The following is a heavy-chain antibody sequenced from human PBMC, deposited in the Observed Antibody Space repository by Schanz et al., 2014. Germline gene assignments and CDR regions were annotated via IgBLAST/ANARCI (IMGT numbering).Heavy chain of an antibody. V-gene: IGHV3-30*18. CDR3: AKHTGYCHGGSYYCIEY. D-gene: IGHD3-22*01. Sequence: QVQLVESGGGVVQPGRSRRLSCEASGFTFSSYGMHWVRQAPGKGLEWVAVISNDRNNEDYADSVKGRFSISRDNSQNTLYLQIDSLRPEDTAVYFCAKHTGYCHGGSYYCIEYWGLGILVTVSS. J-gene: IGHJ4*02. CDR1: GFTFSSYG. CDR2: ISNDRNNE.